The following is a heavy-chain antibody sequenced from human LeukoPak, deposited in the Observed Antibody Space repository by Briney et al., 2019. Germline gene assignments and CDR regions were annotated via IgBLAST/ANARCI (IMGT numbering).Heavy chain of an antibody. CDR1: GFTVSSNY. Sequence: PGGSLRLSCAASGFTVSSNYMSWVRQAPGKGLEWVSVIYSGGSTYYADSVKGRFTISRDNSKNTLYLQVNSLRAEDTAVYYCAKVRTCSGGSCYWTGWIFDIWGQGTMVTVSS. CDR3: AKVRTCSGGSCYWTGWIFDI. D-gene: IGHD2-15*01. V-gene: IGHV3-66*01. J-gene: IGHJ3*02. CDR2: IYSGGST.